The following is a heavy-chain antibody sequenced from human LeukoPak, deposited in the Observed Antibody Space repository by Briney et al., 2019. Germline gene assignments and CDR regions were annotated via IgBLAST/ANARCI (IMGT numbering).Heavy chain of an antibody. J-gene: IGHJ4*02. CDR3: ARDLAYSRLDY. Sequence: GGSLRLTCAVSGLTFSSSWMDWVRQAPGKGLEWVASINPDGNKKYSADSVKGRFTISRDNAENSLYLQMNSLRVEDTAFYYCARDLAYSRLDYWGQGMLVTVSS. CDR1: GLTFSSSW. V-gene: IGHV3-7*01. CDR2: INPDGNKK. D-gene: IGHD5-18*01.